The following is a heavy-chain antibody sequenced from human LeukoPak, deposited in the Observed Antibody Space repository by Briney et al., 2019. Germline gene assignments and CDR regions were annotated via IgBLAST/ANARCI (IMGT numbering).Heavy chain of an antibody. J-gene: IGHJ6*03. Sequence: GGSLRLSCAASGFTFDDYAMHWVRQAPGKGLEWVSGTSWNSGSIGYADSVKGRFTISRDNAKNSLYLQMNSLRAEDTALYYCAKDRSPPYYYYMDVWGKGTTVTVSS. CDR2: TSWNSGSI. CDR3: AKDRSPPYYYYMDV. CDR1: GFTFDDYA. V-gene: IGHV3-9*01.